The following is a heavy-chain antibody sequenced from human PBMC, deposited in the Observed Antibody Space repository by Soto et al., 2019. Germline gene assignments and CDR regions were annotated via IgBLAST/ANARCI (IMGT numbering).Heavy chain of an antibody. CDR2: MNPNSGNT. CDR1: GYTFTSYD. D-gene: IGHD6-19*01. V-gene: IGHV1-8*01. J-gene: IGHJ6*02. Sequence: ASVKVSCKASGYTFTSYDINWVRQATGQGLEWMGWMNPNSGNTGYAQKFQGRVTMTRNTSISTAYMELSSLGSEDTAVYYCARVSSGWYTVYGMDVWGQGTTVTVSS. CDR3: ARVSSGWYTVYGMDV.